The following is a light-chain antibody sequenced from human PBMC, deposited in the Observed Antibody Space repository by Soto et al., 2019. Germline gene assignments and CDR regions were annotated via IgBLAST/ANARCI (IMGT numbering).Light chain of an antibody. CDR3: HQYNRAWT. J-gene: IGKJ1*01. V-gene: IGKV1-5*03. Sequence: DSPLPQAPPTLSASIGDRVPITCRASQSISSWLAWYQQKPGKAPNLLIYEASSLESGVPSRFSGSGSETEFSLTISCLQPDDFATYNCHQYNRAWTFGQGTKV. CDR2: EAS. CDR1: QSISSW.